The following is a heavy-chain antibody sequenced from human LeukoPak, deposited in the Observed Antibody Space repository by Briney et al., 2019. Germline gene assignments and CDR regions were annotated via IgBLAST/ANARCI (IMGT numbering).Heavy chain of an antibody. CDR2: IYYSGST. CDR3: ARDYSSSWYSYNWFDP. Sequence: SETLSLTCTVSGGSISSYYWSWIRQPPGKGLEWIGYIYYSGSTNYNPSLKSRVTISVDTSKNQFSLKLSSVTAADTAVYYCARDYSSSWYSYNWFDPWGQGTLVTASS. CDR1: GGSISSYY. V-gene: IGHV4-59*01. D-gene: IGHD6-13*01. J-gene: IGHJ5*02.